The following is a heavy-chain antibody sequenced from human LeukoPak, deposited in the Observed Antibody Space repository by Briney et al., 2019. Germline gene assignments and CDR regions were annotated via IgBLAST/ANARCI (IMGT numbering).Heavy chain of an antibody. V-gene: IGHV3-7*01. Sequence: GGSLRLSCGASGFTFSSYWMSWVRQAPGRGLEWVANIKQDGSEKDYVDSVKGRFTISRDNAKNSLYLQMSNLRAEDTDIYYCATLGGTARFDPWGQGTLVTVSS. CDR2: IKQDGSEK. CDR3: ATLGGTARFDP. J-gene: IGHJ5*02. CDR1: GFTFSSYW. D-gene: IGHD1-7*01.